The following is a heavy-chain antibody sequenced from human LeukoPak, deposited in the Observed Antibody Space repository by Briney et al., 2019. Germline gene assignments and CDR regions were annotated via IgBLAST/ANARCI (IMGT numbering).Heavy chain of an antibody. CDR3: ARARNYYYYYYMDV. Sequence: PGGSLRLSCAASGFTFSSYSMNWVRQAPGKGLEWVSYISSSSSTIYYADSVKGRFTISRDNAKNSLYLQMNSLRAEDTAVYYCARARNYYYYYYMDVWGKGTTVTVSS. D-gene: IGHD1-14*01. CDR1: GFTFSSYS. J-gene: IGHJ6*03. V-gene: IGHV3-48*04. CDR2: ISSSSSTI.